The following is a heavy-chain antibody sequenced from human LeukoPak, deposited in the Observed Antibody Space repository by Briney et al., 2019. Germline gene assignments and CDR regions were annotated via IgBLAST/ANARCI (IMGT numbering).Heavy chain of an antibody. CDR3: ARSHGRYCSGGSCHEGYFDY. V-gene: IGHV1-69*13. D-gene: IGHD2-15*01. J-gene: IGHJ4*02. Sequence: SVKVSCKASGGTFSSYAISWVRQAPGQGLEWMGGIIPIFGTANYAQKFQGRVTITADESTSTAYMELSSLRSEDTTVYYCARSHGRYCSGGSCHEGYFDYWGQGTLVTVSS. CDR2: IIPIFGTA. CDR1: GGTFSSYA.